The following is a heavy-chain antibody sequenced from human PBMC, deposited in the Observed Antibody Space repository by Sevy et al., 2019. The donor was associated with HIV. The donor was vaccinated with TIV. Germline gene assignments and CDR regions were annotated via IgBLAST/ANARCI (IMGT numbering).Heavy chain of an antibody. Sequence: GGSLRLSCVTSGFSFSSYSMNWVRQAPGKGLEWVSYISSSSGTIRYADSVKGRLTISRDNAKNSLFLQMNSLRAEDTAVYYCARYDHWAFDYWGQGALVTVSS. CDR2: ISSSSGTI. D-gene: IGHD3-3*01. CDR3: ARYDHWAFDY. J-gene: IGHJ4*02. CDR1: GFSFSSYS. V-gene: IGHV3-48*01.